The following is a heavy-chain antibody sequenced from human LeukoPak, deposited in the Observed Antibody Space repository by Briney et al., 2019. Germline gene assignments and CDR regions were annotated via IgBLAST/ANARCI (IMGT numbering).Heavy chain of an antibody. J-gene: IGHJ4*02. CDR3: AKGIGYDFWSGYYTNYFDY. CDR1: GFTFSSYA. D-gene: IGHD3-3*01. CDR2: ISGSGGST. Sequence: GGSLRLSCAASGFTFSSYAMSWVRQAPGKGLEWVSAISGSGGSTYYADSVKGRFTISRDNSKNTLYLQMNSLRAEDTAVYYCAKGIGYDFWSGYYTNYFDYWGQGTLVTVSS. V-gene: IGHV3-23*01.